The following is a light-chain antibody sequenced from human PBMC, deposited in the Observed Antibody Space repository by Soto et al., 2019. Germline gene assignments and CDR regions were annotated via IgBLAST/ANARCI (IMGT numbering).Light chain of an antibody. CDR2: EGS. J-gene: IGLJ1*01. Sequence: SVLTHPASVSGSPGQSITISCTGTSSDVGSYNLVSCYQQHPGKAPKLMIYEGSKRPSGVSNRSSGSKSGNTASLTISGLQAEDEADYYCCSYATSSFLFGTGTKVTVL. CDR3: CSYATSSFL. CDR1: SSDVGSYNL. V-gene: IGLV2-23*01.